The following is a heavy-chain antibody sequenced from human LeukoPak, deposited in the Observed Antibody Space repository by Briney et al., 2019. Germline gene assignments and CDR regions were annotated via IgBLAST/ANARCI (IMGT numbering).Heavy chain of an antibody. Sequence: GGSLRLSCAASGFTFSSYWMHWVRQAPGKGLGWVSRINSDGSSTSYADSVKGRFTISRDNAKNTLYLQMNSLRAEDTAVYYCAREHRIYEWELLHFDYWRQATLVTVSS. D-gene: IGHD1-26*01. CDR3: AREHRIYEWELLHFDY. V-gene: IGHV3-74*01. J-gene: IGHJ4*02. CDR1: GFTFSSYW. CDR2: INSDGSST.